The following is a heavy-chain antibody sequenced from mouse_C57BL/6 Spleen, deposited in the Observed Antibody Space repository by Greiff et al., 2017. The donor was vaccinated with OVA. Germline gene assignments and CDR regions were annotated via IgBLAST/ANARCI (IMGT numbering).Heavy chain of an antibody. CDR2: ISSGGSYT. CDR3: ARRDWYFDV. CDR1: GFTFSSYG. J-gene: IGHJ1*03. V-gene: IGHV5-6*02. Sequence: EVKLMESGGDLVKPGGSLKLSCAASGFTFSSYGMSWVRQTPDKRLEWVATISSGGSYTYYPDSVKGRFAISRDNAKNTLYLQMSSLKSDDSAMYYCARRDWYFDVWGTGTTVTVSS.